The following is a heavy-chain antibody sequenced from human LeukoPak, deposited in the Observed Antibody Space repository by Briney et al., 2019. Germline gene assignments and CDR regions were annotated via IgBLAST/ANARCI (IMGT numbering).Heavy chain of an antibody. D-gene: IGHD1-26*01. CDR2: IYSGGST. J-gene: IGHJ3*02. CDR1: GFTVSSNY. CDR3: ARDVGGAFDI. Sequence: GGSLRLSCAASGFTVSSNYMSWVRQAPGKGLEWVSVIYSGGSTNYADSVKGRFTVSRHNSKNTLYLQMKSLRAEDTAVYYCARDVGGAFDIWGQGTMVTVSS. V-gene: IGHV3-53*04.